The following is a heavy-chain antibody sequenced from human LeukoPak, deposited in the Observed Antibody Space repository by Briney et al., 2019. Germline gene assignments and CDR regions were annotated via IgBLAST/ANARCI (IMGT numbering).Heavy chain of an antibody. Sequence: SETLSLTCTVSGGSINSYYWSWIRQPPGKGLEWIGYIYYSGSTNYSPTLKGRVTVSVDTSKNQFSLKLSSVTAADTAVYYCARGLAAAGTSYFDYWGQGTLVTVSS. V-gene: IGHV4-59*01. J-gene: IGHJ4*02. CDR1: GGSINSYY. CDR2: IYYSGST. D-gene: IGHD6-13*01. CDR3: ARGLAAAGTSYFDY.